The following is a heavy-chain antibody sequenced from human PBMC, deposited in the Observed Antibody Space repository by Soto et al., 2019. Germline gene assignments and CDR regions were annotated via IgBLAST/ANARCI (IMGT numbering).Heavy chain of an antibody. J-gene: IGHJ5*02. V-gene: IGHV4-59*08. CDR3: ARHPNTADYGDYWFDP. CDR2: IYYSGST. CDR1: GGSISSYY. D-gene: IGHD4-17*01. Sequence: SETLSLTCTVSGGSISSYYWSWIRQPPGKGLEWIGYIYYSGSTNYNPSLKSRVTISVDTSKNQFSLKLSSVTAADTAVYYCARHPNTADYGDYWFDPWGQGTLVTVSS.